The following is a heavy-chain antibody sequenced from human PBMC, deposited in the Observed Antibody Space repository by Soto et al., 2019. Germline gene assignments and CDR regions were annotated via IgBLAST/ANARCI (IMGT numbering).Heavy chain of an antibody. D-gene: IGHD2-2*01. CDR3: ARGNCSSPSCYSFSGYYGMDV. CDR2: IYYSGST. V-gene: IGHV4-31*03. J-gene: IGHJ6*02. CDR1: GGSISSGGYY. Sequence: SETLSLTCTVSGGSISSGGYYWSWIRQHPGKGLEWIGYIYYSGSTYYNPSLKSRVTISVDTSKNQFSLKLRSVTAADTAVYYCARGNCSSPSCYSFSGYYGMDVWGEGTTVIVSS.